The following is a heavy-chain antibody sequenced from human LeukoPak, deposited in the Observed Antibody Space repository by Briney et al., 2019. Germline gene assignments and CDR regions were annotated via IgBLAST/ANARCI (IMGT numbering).Heavy chain of an antibody. J-gene: IGHJ3*02. CDR1: GFTFSSDS. Sequence: GGSLRLSCAAPGFTFSSDSMNWVRQAPGKGLEWVSYISSSSFTIHYADSVKGRFTISRDNAKNSLYLQMNSLRAEDTAVYYCAKALPGYSSGWYTAYAFDIWGQGTMVTVSS. CDR2: ISSSSFTI. V-gene: IGHV3-48*01. D-gene: IGHD6-19*01. CDR3: AKALPGYSSGWYTAYAFDI.